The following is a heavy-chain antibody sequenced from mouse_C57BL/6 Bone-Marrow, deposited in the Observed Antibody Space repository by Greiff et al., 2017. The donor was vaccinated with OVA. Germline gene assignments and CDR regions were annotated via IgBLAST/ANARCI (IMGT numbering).Heavy chain of an antibody. J-gene: IGHJ4*01. CDR1: GYAFSSSW. D-gene: IGHD2-4*01. CDR2: IYPGDGDT. Sequence: VQLQQSGPELVKPGASVKISCKASGYAFSSSWMNWVKQRPGKGLEWIGRIYPGDGDTNYNGKFKGKATLTADKSSSTAYMQPSSLTSEDSAVYFCATVYYDYDEGDAMDYWGQGTSVTVSS. V-gene: IGHV1-82*01. CDR3: ATVYYDYDEGDAMDY.